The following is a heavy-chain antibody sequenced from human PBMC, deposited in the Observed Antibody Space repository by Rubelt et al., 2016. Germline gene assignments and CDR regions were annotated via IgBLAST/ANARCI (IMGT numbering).Heavy chain of an antibody. J-gene: IGHJ4*02. Sequence: QLQLQESGPGLVKPSETLSLTCTVSGGSISSSTYYWGWIRQPPGQGLEWIGSIYYSGSTYYNPSLKSRVTIYVDTSKNQFSLKLSSVTAADTAMYYCARHAFIVTTGSFWDFWGQGTLVTVSS. V-gene: IGHV4-39*01. CDR2: IYYSGST. CDR1: GGSISSSTYY. D-gene: IGHD4-17*01. CDR3: ARHAFIVTTGSFWDF.